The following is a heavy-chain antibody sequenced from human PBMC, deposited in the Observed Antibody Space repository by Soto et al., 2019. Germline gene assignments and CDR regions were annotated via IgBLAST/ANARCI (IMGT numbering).Heavy chain of an antibody. V-gene: IGHV3-48*02. Sequence: EVQLVESGGGLVQPGGSLRLSCATSGFTFSSYSMNWVRQAPGKGLEYISYISGSTTIYYADSMKGRFTISRDNAQNSLYLQMNSLRDEDTAVYYSARALGTGNYLYFDYWGQGTLVTVSS. J-gene: IGHJ4*02. CDR2: ISGSTTI. D-gene: IGHD1-7*01. CDR3: ARALGTGNYLYFDY. CDR1: GFTFSSYS.